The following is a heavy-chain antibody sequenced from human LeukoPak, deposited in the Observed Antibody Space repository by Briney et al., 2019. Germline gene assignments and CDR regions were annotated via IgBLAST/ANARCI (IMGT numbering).Heavy chain of an antibody. D-gene: IGHD6-19*01. J-gene: IGHJ4*02. CDR3: AKCSNVGSGRGSDY. CDR1: GFTFSSYA. CDR2: ISYDGSNK. Sequence: PGRSLRLSCTASGFTFSSYAMPWVRLAPGKGLEWVAVISYDGSNKYYADSVKGRFTISRDNSKNTLFLQMNSLRAEDTAVYYCAKCSNVGSGRGSDYWGQGTLVTVSS. V-gene: IGHV3-30-3*02.